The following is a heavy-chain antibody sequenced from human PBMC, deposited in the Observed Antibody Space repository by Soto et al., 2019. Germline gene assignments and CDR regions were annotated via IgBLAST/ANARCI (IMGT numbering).Heavy chain of an antibody. Sequence: VXSVKVSCKASVYTFTSYYMHWVRQAPGQGLEWMGIINPSGGSTSYAQKFQGRVTMTRDTSTSTVYMELSSLRSEDTTVYYCARGIATGQLDPWGQGTLVTVSS. CDR2: INPSGGST. CDR3: ARGIATGQLDP. J-gene: IGHJ5*02. D-gene: IGHD2-15*01. V-gene: IGHV1-46*01. CDR1: VYTFTSYY.